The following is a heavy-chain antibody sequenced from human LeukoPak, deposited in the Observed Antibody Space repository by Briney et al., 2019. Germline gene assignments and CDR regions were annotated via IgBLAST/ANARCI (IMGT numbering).Heavy chain of an antibody. Sequence: GGSLRLSCAASGFTVSSNYMTWVRQAPGKGLEWVSVIYSGGSTDYADSVKGRFTIARDNSRNTVHLQMNSLRVEDTAVYYCARRIVGATNWFDPWGQGTLVTVSS. V-gene: IGHV3-66*04. CDR1: GFTVSSNY. CDR2: IYSGGST. J-gene: IGHJ5*02. D-gene: IGHD1-26*01. CDR3: ARRIVGATNWFDP.